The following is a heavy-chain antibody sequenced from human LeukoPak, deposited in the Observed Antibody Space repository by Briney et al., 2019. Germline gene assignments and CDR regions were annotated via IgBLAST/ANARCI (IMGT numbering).Heavy chain of an antibody. CDR2: ISSSSSYT. J-gene: IGHJ4*02. Sequence: GGSLRLSCAASGFTFSDYYMSWIRQAPGKGLEWVSYISSSSSYTNYADSVKGRFTISRDSAKNSLYLQMNSLRAEDTAVYYCAREDAVAGPLTYWGQGTLVTVSS. D-gene: IGHD6-19*01. V-gene: IGHV3-11*05. CDR3: AREDAVAGPLTY. CDR1: GFTFSDYY.